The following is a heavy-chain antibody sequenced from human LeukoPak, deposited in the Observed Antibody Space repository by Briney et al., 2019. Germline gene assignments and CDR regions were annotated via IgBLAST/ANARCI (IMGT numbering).Heavy chain of an antibody. CDR1: GYSFTSYG. CDR2: ISAYNGNT. CDR3: ARDPPTVVYYYYYYMDV. D-gene: IGHD4-23*01. Sequence: GASVEVSCKASGYSFTSYGISWVRQAPGQGLEWMAWISAYNGNTNYAQKLQGRVTMTTDTSTSTAYMELRSLRSDDTAVYYCARDPPTVVYYYYYYMDVWGKGTTVTVSS. V-gene: IGHV1-18*01. J-gene: IGHJ6*03.